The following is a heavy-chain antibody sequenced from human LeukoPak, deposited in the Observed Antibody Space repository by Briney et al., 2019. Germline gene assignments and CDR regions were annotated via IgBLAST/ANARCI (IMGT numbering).Heavy chain of an antibody. D-gene: IGHD3-9*01. CDR1: GDSISSGYY. CDR2: IYHSVST. Sequence: KPSETLSLTCAVSGDSISSGYYWGWIRQPPGKGLEWIGSIYHSVSTYYNPSLKSRVTLSVDTPKNQLSLKLSSVTAADTAVYYCVRYFDWPYYFDSWGQGTLVTVSS. CDR3: VRYFDWPYYFDS. J-gene: IGHJ4*02. V-gene: IGHV4-38-2*01.